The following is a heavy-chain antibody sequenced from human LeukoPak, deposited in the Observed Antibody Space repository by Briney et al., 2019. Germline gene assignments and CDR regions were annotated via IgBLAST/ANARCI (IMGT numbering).Heavy chain of an antibody. CDR2: ISATGGHT. CDR1: GFTFRNHD. CDR3: AKADYPTVSCIDD. Sequence: PGGSLRLSCAVSGFTFRNHDMTWVRQTPGKGLEWVSSISATGGHTYYADSVQGRFTISRDNSKNTLSLQLNGLRAEDTAVYYCAKADYPTVSCIDDWGQGTLVTVSS. V-gene: IGHV3-23*01. J-gene: IGHJ4*02. D-gene: IGHD2-15*01.